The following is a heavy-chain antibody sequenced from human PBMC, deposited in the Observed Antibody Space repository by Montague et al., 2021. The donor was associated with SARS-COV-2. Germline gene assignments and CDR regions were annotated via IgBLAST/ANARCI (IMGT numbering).Heavy chain of an antibody. J-gene: IGHJ4*02. D-gene: IGHD1-14*01. CDR1: GDSVSSNIAA. V-gene: IGHV6-1*01. CDR3: TQERGPGRTTWHYFDY. Sequence: CAISGDSVSSNIAAWNWIRRSPSRGLEWLGRTYYRSKWYNDYAVSVGSRITISPDTSKNQFSLQLNSVTSEDTAVYYCTQERGPGRTTWHYFDYWGQGTLVTVSS. CDR2: TYYRSKWYN.